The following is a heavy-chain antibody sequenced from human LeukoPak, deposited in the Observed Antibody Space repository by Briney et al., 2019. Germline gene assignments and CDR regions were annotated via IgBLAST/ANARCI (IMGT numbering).Heavy chain of an antibody. V-gene: IGHV4-4*07. CDR2: IYPSGNT. D-gene: IGHD3-9*01. J-gene: IGHJ5*02. Sequence: PSETLSLTCTVSGGSINSYYWSWIRQPAGKGLEWIGRIYPSGNTNYNPSLKSRVTMSIDTSKNQFSLKVSSVTAADTAVYYCARAGGAGFDILTGYYNWFDPWGQGTLVTVSS. CDR3: ARAGGAGFDILTGYYNWFDP. CDR1: GGSINSYY.